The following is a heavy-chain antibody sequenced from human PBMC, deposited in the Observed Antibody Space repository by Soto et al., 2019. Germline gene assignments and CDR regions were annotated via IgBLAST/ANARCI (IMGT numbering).Heavy chain of an antibody. Sequence: GASLKVSCKASGYTFTSYAMHWVRQAPGQRLEWMGWINAGNGNTKYSQKFQGRVTITRDTSASTAYMELSSLRSEDTAVYYCARGSRHGEVDYWGQGTLVTVSS. CDR3: ARGSRHGEVDY. CDR1: GYTFTSYA. J-gene: IGHJ4*02. CDR2: INAGNGNT. V-gene: IGHV1-3*01.